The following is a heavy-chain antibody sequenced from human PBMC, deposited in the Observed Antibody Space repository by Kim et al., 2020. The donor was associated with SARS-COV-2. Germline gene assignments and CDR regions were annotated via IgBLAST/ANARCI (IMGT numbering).Heavy chain of an antibody. CDR1: GYTFTSYD. V-gene: IGHV1-8*01. D-gene: IGHD1-26*01. J-gene: IGHJ4*02. Sequence: ASVKVSCKASGYTFTSYDINWVRQATGQGLEWMGWMNPNSGNTGYAQKFQGRVTMTRNTSISTAYMELSSLRSEDTAVYYCAREYRRSSPVGFDYWGQGTLVTVSS. CDR3: AREYRRSSPVGFDY. CDR2: MNPNSGNT.